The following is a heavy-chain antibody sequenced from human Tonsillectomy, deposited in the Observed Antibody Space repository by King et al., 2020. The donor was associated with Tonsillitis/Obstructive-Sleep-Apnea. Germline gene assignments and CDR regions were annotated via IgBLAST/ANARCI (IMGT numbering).Heavy chain of an antibody. V-gene: IGHV3-53*01. Sequence: VQLVQSGGGLIQPGGSLRLSCAASGFTVSSNHMNWVRQAPGKGLEWVSLIYGAYGTYYADSVRGRFTISRDNSKNLVYLQMNSLNAEDTAVYYCAGSNWNYGFFDYWGQGTPVTVSS. CDR2: IYGAYGT. D-gene: IGHD1-7*01. J-gene: IGHJ4*02. CDR3: AGSNWNYGFFDY. CDR1: GFTVSSNH.